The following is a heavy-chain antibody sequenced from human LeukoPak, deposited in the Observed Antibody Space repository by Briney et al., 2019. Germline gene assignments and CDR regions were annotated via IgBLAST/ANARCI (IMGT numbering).Heavy chain of an antibody. CDR3: VRDYQWSLEN. Sequence: GGSLRLSCTASGFTFSTSHMHRVRQAPGKGLEWLSYINYYGQPTYYADSVKGRFTVSRDNAKSSLYLQLNGLRAEDTAVYYCVRDYQWSLENWGQGTPVTVSS. D-gene: IGHD1-1*01. CDR2: INYYGQPT. V-gene: IGHV3-48*01. J-gene: IGHJ4*02. CDR1: GFTFSTSH.